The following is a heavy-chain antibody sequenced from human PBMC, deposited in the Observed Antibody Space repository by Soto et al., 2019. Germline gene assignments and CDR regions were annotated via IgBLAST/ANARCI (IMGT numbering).Heavy chain of an antibody. J-gene: IGHJ4*02. D-gene: IGHD4-17*01. CDR2: IYYSGST. V-gene: IGHV4-59*01. Sequence: PSETLSLTCTVSGGSISSYYWSWIRQPPGKGLEWIGYIYYSGSTNYNPSLKSRVTISVDTSKNQFSLKLSSVTAADTAVYYCARYDYGDYEVGYWGQGTLVNVS. CDR1: GGSISSYY. CDR3: ARYDYGDYEVGY.